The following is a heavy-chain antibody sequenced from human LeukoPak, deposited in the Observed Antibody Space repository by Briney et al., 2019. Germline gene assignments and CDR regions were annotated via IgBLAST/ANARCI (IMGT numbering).Heavy chain of an antibody. CDR1: GGSFSGYY. Sequence: SETLSLTCDVYGGSFSGYYWSWIRQPPGKGLEWIGEINHSGSTNYNPSLKSRVTISVDTSKNQFSLKLSSVTAADTAVYYCARRPGVGANVFPFDIWGQGTMVTVSS. J-gene: IGHJ3*02. CDR3: ARRPGVGANVFPFDI. V-gene: IGHV4-34*01. CDR2: INHSGST. D-gene: IGHD1-26*01.